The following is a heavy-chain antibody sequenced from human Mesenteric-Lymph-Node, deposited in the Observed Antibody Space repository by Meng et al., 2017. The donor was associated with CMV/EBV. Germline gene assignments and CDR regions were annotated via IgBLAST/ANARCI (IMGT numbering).Heavy chain of an antibody. CDR3: ARAPGRGYCSSTSCQTDY. D-gene: IGHD2-2*01. CDR2: IYYSGST. CDR1: ISSGGYY. J-gene: IGHJ4*02. V-gene: IGHV4-31*02. Sequence: ISSGGYYWSWIRQHPGKGLEWIGYIYYSGSTYYNPSLKSRVTISVDTSKNQFSLKLSSVTAADTAVYYCARAPGRGYCSSTSCQTDYWGQGTLVTVSS.